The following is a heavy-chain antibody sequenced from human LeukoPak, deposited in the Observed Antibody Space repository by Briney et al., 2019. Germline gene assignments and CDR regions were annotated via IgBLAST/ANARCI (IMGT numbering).Heavy chain of an antibody. V-gene: IGHV4-59*01. CDR3: AGGYSYGKKDY. Sequence: SATLSLTCTVSGGSISSYYWSWIRQPPGKGLEWIGYIYYSGSTNYNPSLKSRVTISVDTSKNQFSLKLSSVTAADTAVYYCAGGYSYGKKDYWGQGTLVTVSS. CDR2: IYYSGST. CDR1: GGSISSYY. D-gene: IGHD5-18*01. J-gene: IGHJ4*02.